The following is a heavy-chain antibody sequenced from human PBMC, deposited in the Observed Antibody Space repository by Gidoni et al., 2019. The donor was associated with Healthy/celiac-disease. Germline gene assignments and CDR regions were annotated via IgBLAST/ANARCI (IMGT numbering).Heavy chain of an antibody. CDR1: VFTFSSYA. CDR2: ISGSGGST. CDR3: AKDSRIAVAGWFDP. J-gene: IGHJ5*02. Sequence: EVQLLESGGGLVQPGGSLRLSCAASVFTFSSYAMSWVRQAPGKGLEWVSDISGSGGSTYYADSVKGRFTISRDNSKNTLYLQMNSLRAEDTAVYYCAKDSRIAVAGWFDPWGQGTLVTVSS. V-gene: IGHV3-23*01. D-gene: IGHD6-19*01.